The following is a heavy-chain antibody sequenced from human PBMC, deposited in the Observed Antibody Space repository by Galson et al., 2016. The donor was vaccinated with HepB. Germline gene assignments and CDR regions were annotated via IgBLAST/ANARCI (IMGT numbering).Heavy chain of an antibody. J-gene: IGHJ3*01. CDR1: GYTFISYG. CDR3: ARPYFGGDCGDGLDV. V-gene: IGHV1-18*04. CDR2: ISAYNGNT. Sequence: QSGAEVKKPGESLKISCKASGYTFISYGITWVRQAPGQGLEWMGWISAYNGNTNYAQKFQGRVAMTTDTTTRTVDMELRSLRSDDTAVYYCARPYFGGDCGDGLDVWGQGTMVTVSS. D-gene: IGHD2-21*02.